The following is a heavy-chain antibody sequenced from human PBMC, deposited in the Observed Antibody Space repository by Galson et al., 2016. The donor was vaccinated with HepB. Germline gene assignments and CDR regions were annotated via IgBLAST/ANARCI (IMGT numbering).Heavy chain of an antibody. Sequence: LSLTCAVSGVSISSTNWWSWVRQPPGKGLEWIGEIYHRGNTDYNPSLKNRVTISIDKSKNQFSLNLTSVTAADTAVYYCAKVSLYSGYDQRTFDYWGQGTLSTVSS. V-gene: IGHV4-4*02. D-gene: IGHD5-12*01. J-gene: IGHJ4*02. CDR2: IYHRGNT. CDR1: GVSISSTNW. CDR3: AKVSLYSGYDQRTFDY.